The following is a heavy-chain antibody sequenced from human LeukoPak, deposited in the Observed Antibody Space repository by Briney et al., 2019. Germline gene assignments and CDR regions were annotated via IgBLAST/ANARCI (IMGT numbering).Heavy chain of an antibody. Sequence: PGGSLRLSCVASGFSFSSYNMNWVRQAPGKGLEWVSGISWNSGSIGYADSVKGRFTISRDNAKNSLYLQMNSLRAEDTALYYCAKEIWGGWFGESPLDYWGQGTLVTVSS. CDR1: GFSFSSYN. J-gene: IGHJ4*02. V-gene: IGHV3-9*01. CDR2: ISWNSGSI. CDR3: AKEIWGGWFGESPLDY. D-gene: IGHD3-10*01.